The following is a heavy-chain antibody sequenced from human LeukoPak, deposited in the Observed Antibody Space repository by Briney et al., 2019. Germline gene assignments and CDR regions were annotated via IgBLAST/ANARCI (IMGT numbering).Heavy chain of an antibody. D-gene: IGHD1-26*01. CDR3: AKVIWEVGMAYDY. V-gene: IGHV3-23*01. CDR1: GFTLSNYA. CDR2: IHYSGGST. Sequence: GGSLRLSCAASGFTLSNYAMSWVRQAPGKGLEWVSAIHYSGGSTYYADSVRGRFTISRDNSKNTLYLQMNSLRAEDTAVYYCAKVIWEVGMAYDYWGQGALVTVPS. J-gene: IGHJ4*02.